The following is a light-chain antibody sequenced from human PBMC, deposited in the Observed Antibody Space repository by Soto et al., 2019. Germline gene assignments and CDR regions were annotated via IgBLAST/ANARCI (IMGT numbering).Light chain of an antibody. CDR1: QSVISS. CDR2: GAS. Sequence: EILLTQSPSLLSVSPGERVTLSCRASQSVISSIAWYQQKLGQAPRLLIYGASTRATGIPARFSGSGSGTEFFLTISSLQSEDFAIYYCQHYNNWLGTFGGGTKVDIK. V-gene: IGKV3-15*01. CDR3: QHYNNWLGT. J-gene: IGKJ4*01.